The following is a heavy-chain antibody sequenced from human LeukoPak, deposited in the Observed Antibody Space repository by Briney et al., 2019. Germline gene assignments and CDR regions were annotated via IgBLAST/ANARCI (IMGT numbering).Heavy chain of an antibody. Sequence: PGGSLRLSCGASGFTFSSYWMHWVRQAPGKGLVWVSGINSDGGTTTYADSVKGRFTISRDNAKNTLYLQMNNLRAEDTAVYYCARVPAGVIGMKDAFDIWGQGTMVTVSS. J-gene: IGHJ3*02. V-gene: IGHV3-74*01. CDR3: ARVPAGVIGMKDAFDI. D-gene: IGHD3-16*02. CDR2: INSDGGTT. CDR1: GFTFSSYW.